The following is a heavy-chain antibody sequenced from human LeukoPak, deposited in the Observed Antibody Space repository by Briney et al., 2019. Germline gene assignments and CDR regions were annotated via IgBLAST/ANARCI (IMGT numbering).Heavy chain of an antibody. CDR3: AKDIGYFDWLLPACFDY. CDR2: ISSNGGST. D-gene: IGHD3-9*01. V-gene: IGHV3-64*01. Sequence: GGSLRLSCAASGFTFSSYAMHWVRQAPGKGLEYVSAISSNGGSTYYANSVKGRFTISRDNSKNTLYLQMGSLRAEDMAVYYCAKDIGYFDWLLPACFDYWGQGTLVTVSS. J-gene: IGHJ4*02. CDR1: GFTFSSYA.